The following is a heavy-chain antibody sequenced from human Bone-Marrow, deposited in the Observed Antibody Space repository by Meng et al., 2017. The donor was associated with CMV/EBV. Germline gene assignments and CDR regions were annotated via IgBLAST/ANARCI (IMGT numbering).Heavy chain of an antibody. CDR3: ARDLVGATLLDYYYYGMDV. CDR1: GYTFTSYD. V-gene: IGHV1-8*03. CDR2: MNPNSGNT. Sequence: ASLKVSCKVSGYTFTSYDINWVRQATGQGLEWMGWMNPNSGNTGYAQKFQGRVTITRNTSISTAYMELSSLRSEDTAVYYCARDLVGATLLDYYYYGMDVWGQGTTVTVSS. J-gene: IGHJ6*02. D-gene: IGHD1-26*01.